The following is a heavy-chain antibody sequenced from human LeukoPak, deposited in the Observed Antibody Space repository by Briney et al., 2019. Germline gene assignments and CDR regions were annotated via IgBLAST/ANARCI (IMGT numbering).Heavy chain of an antibody. Sequence: GGSLRLSCAASGFTFSSYWMSWVRQAPGKGLEWVANINPDGTDKKYVDSVKGRFTISRDSAKNSLYVQMNSLRVEDTAMYYCVREGGSGWYSGWFDPWGQGTLVTVSS. J-gene: IGHJ5*02. CDR1: GFTFSSYW. CDR2: INPDGTDK. V-gene: IGHV3-7*01. CDR3: VREGGSGWYSGWFDP. D-gene: IGHD6-19*01.